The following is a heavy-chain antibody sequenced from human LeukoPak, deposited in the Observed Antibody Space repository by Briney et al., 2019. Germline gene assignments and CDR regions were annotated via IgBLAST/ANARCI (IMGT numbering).Heavy chain of an antibody. D-gene: IGHD6-19*01. CDR2: IYYSGST. Sequence: PSETLSLTCTVSGGSISSSSYYWGWIRQPPGKGLEWIGSIYYSGSTYYNPSLKSRVTISVDTSKNQFSLKLSSVTAADTAVYYCASHKVQWLVFDYWGQGTLVTVSS. V-gene: IGHV4-39*07. CDR3: ASHKVQWLVFDY. J-gene: IGHJ4*02. CDR1: GGSISSSSYY.